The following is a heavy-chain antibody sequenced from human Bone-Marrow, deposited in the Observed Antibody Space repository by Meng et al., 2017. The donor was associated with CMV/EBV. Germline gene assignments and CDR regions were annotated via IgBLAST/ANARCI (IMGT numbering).Heavy chain of an antibody. D-gene: IGHD3-22*01. J-gene: IGHJ4*02. CDR1: GGSFSGYY. CDR3: ARKGADYFDSSGYPRSPKYFAY. V-gene: IGHV4-34*01. Sequence: SESLSLTCAVYGGSFSGYYWSWIRQLPGKGLEWIGEINHSGSTYYNPSLKSRVTISVDTSKNQFSLKLSSVTAADTAVYYCARKGADYFDSSGYPRSPKYFAYWGQGPLVTGAS. CDR2: INHSGST.